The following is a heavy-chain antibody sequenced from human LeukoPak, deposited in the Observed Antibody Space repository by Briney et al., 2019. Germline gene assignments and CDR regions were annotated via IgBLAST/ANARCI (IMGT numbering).Heavy chain of an antibody. D-gene: IGHD3-10*01. CDR3: AIPGDYYGPGSYYNDNDY. CDR2: IIPIFGTA. J-gene: IGHJ4*02. CDR1: GGTFSSYA. Sequence: SVKVSYKASGGTFSSYAISWVRQAPGQGLEWMGGIIPIFGTANYAQKFQGRVTITTDESPSTAYLELGDQRSEDPARYYFAIPGDYYGPGSYYNDNDYWGQGTLVTVSS. V-gene: IGHV1-69*05.